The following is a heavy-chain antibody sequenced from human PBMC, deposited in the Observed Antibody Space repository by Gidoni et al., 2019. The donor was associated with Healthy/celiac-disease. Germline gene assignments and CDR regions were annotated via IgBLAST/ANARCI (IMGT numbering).Heavy chain of an antibody. CDR2: IYSGGST. Sequence: GGSLRLSCAASGFTVSSNYMSWVRQAPGKGLEWVAVIYSGGSTYYADAVKGRFTISRDNSKNTLYLQMNSLRAEDTAVYYCARDRRVGLRDYYGSGRYGMDVWGQGTTVTVSS. D-gene: IGHD3-10*01. J-gene: IGHJ6*02. CDR1: GFTVSSNY. V-gene: IGHV3-66*01. CDR3: ARDRRVGLRDYYGSGRYGMDV.